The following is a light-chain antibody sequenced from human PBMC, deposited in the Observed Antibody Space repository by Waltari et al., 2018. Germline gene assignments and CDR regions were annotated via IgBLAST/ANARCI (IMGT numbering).Light chain of an antibody. CDR1: SGHSTYT. V-gene: IGLV4-69*01. CDR2: VKSDGTH. CDR3: QTWGTGTVV. Sequence: QLVLTQSPSASASLGASVKLTCTLSSGHSTYTIAWHQQQPEKGPRYLMRVKSDGTHSKGDGFPDRFSGSTSGGERHLTISSLQSEDEADYYCQTWGTGTVVFGGGTKLTVL. J-gene: IGLJ2*01.